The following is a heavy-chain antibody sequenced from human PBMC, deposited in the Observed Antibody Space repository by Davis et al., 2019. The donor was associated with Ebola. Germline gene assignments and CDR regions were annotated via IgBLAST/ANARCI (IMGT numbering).Heavy chain of an antibody. V-gene: IGHV4-39*01. CDR1: GGSIRSFSDY. CDR2: IHYSGRT. D-gene: IGHD5-18*01. Sequence: MPSETLSLTCSVSGGSIRSFSDYWGWIRQPPGKGLEWIGSIHYSGRTYNNPSLKSRVTISVETSKNQFSLKLDSVTAADTAMYFCARLGGYSYGLDYWGQGTLVTVSS. CDR3: ARLGGYSYGLDY. J-gene: IGHJ4*02.